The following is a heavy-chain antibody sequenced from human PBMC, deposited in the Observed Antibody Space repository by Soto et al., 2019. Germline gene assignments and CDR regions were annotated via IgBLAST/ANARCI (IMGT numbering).Heavy chain of an antibody. J-gene: IGHJ4*02. CDR2: IYYSGST. CDR1: GGSISSGDYY. V-gene: IGHV4-30-4*01. D-gene: IGHD3-3*01. CDR3: ARAHAVLRFLEWLSMFDY. Sequence: SETLSLTCTVSGGSISSGDYYWSWIRQPPGKGLEWIGYIYYSGSTYYNPSLKSRVTISVDTSKNQFSLKLSSVTAADTAVYYCARAHAVLRFLEWLSMFDYWGQGTQVTVS.